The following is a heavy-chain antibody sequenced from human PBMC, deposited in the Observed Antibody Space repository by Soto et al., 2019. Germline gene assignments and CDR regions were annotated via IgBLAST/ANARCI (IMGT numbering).Heavy chain of an antibody. Sequence: QVQLQESGPGLVKPSQTLSLTCTVSGGSISSGDYYWSWIRQPPGKGLEWIGYIYYRGSTYYNPSLKSRVTISVDTSKNQFSLKLSSVTAADTAVYYCASGPGKYYDSSGYSAGYWGQGTLVNVSS. CDR1: GGSISSGDYY. D-gene: IGHD3-22*01. V-gene: IGHV4-30-4*01. CDR2: IYYRGST. CDR3: ASGPGKYYDSSGYSAGY. J-gene: IGHJ4*02.